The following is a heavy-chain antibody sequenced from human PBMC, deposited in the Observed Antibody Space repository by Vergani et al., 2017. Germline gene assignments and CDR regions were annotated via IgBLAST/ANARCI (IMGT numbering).Heavy chain of an antibody. J-gene: IGHJ4*02. CDR2: ISSSSSYI. CDR1: GFTFSSYS. D-gene: IGHD2-8*01. CDR3: ARDRYCTNCVCYIFDY. V-gene: IGHV3-21*01. Sequence: EVQLVESGGGLVKPGGSLRLSCAASGFTFSSYSMNWVRQAPGKGLEWVSSISSSSSYIYYADSVKGRFTISRDNAKNSLYLQMNSLRAEDTAVYYCARDRYCTNCVCYIFDYWGQGTLVTVSS.